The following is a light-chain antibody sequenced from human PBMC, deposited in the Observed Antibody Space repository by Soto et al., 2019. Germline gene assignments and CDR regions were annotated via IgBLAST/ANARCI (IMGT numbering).Light chain of an antibody. CDR2: GAS. Sequence: EIVLTQSPGTLSLSPGERVTLSCRASQSVSSSYLAWYRQKPGQAPRLLIYGASTRATGIPDRFSGSGSGTDFTLTISRLEPEDFAVYYCQQYGSSPLTFGGGTKVDIK. CDR3: QQYGSSPLT. CDR1: QSVSSSY. V-gene: IGKV3-20*01. J-gene: IGKJ4*01.